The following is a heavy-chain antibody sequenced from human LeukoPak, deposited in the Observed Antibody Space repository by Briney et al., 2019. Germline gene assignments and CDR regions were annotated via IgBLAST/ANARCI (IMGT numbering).Heavy chain of an antibody. V-gene: IGHV1-69*13. CDR1: GGTFSSYA. CDR3: ARARDGYNKGSFDY. Sequence: SVKVSCKASGGTFSSYAISWVRQAPGQGLEWMGGIIPILGTANYAQKFQGRVTITADESTSTAYMELSSLRSEDTAVYYCARARDGYNKGSFDYWGQGTLVTVSS. D-gene: IGHD5-24*01. J-gene: IGHJ4*02. CDR2: IIPILGTA.